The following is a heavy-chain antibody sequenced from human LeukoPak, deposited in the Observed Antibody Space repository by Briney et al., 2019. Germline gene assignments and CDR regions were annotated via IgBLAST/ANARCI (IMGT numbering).Heavy chain of an antibody. Sequence: GGSLRLSCAASGFTFSSYAMSWVRQAPGKGLEWVAVISFDGSNKYYADSVKGRFTISRDNSKNTLYLQMNSLRGEDTAVYHCARALKYYYGSSIWGQGTMVTASS. D-gene: IGHD3-10*01. CDR3: ARALKYYYGSSI. V-gene: IGHV3-30-3*01. CDR2: ISFDGSNK. CDR1: GFTFSSYA. J-gene: IGHJ3*02.